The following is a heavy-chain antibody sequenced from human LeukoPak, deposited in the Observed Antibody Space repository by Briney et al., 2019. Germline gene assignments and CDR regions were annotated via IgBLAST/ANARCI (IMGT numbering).Heavy chain of an antibody. CDR3: AKTGAYSSGWYGRIVVAQRDYYFDY. D-gene: IGHD6-19*01. J-gene: IGHJ4*02. CDR2: ISSSGGST. CDR1: GFTFSSYA. Sequence: GGSLRLSCAASGFTFSSYAMSWVRQAPGKGLEWVSAISSSGGSTYYADSVKGRFTISRDNSKNTLYLQMNSLRAEDTAVYYCAKTGAYSSGWYGRIVVAQRDYYFDYWGQGTLVTVSS. V-gene: IGHV3-23*01.